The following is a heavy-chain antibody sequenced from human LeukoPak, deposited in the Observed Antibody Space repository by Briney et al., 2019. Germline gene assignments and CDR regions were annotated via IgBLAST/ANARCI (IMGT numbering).Heavy chain of an antibody. D-gene: IGHD3-22*01. V-gene: IGHV4-30-2*03. CDR2: IYHIGTT. CDR3: ARRPPMGYDSSGYGDY. Sequence: SETLSLTCAVSGGSISSGGDSWNWIRQPPGKGLEWIGYIYHIGTTYYNPSLKSRVTISVDTSKNQFSLKLSSVTAADTAVYYCARRPPMGYDSSGYGDYWGQGTLVTVSS. CDR1: GGSISSGGDS. J-gene: IGHJ4*02.